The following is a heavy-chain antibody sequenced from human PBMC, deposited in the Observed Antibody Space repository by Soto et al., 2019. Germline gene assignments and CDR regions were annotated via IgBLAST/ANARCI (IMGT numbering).Heavy chain of an antibody. CDR3: ASDRQQPPYDFCYGMDV. J-gene: IGHJ6*02. V-gene: IGHV1-3*01. Sequence: HWPRHAKKKRLEWMGWINAGNGNTKYSQKFQGRVTITRDTSASTAYMELSSLRSEDTAVYYCASDRQQPPYDFCYGMDVWRQGTTVTGTS. CDR2: INAGNGNT. D-gene: IGHD6-13*01.